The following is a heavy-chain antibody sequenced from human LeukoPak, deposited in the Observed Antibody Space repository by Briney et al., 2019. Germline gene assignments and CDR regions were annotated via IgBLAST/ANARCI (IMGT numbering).Heavy chain of an antibody. CDR2: FDPEDGET. CDR1: GYTLTELS. J-gene: IGHJ2*01. Sequence: ASVTVSCKVSGYTLTELSMHWVRQAPGKGLEWMGGFDPEDGETIYAQKFQGRVTMTEDTSTDTAYMELSSLRSEDTAVYYCARGLNSVGITMVRGRPDWYFDLWGRGTLVTVSS. V-gene: IGHV1-24*01. CDR3: ARGLNSVGITMVRGRPDWYFDL. D-gene: IGHD3-10*01.